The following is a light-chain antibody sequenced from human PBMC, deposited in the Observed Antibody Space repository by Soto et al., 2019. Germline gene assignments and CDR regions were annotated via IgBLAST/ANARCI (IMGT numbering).Light chain of an antibody. Sequence: EIVLTQSPATLSLSPGERATLSCRASQSVSNFLAWYQQKPGQAPRLLIYGASSRATGIPDRFSGSGSGTDFTLTISRLEPEDFAVYYCQQRSNWPITFGQGTRLEIK. J-gene: IGKJ5*01. CDR3: QQRSNWPIT. V-gene: IGKV3-11*01. CDR2: GAS. CDR1: QSVSNF.